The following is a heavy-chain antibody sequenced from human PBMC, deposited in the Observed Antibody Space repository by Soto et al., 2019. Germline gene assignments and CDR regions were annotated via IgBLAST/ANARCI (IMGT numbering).Heavy chain of an antibody. D-gene: IGHD4-17*01. CDR3: ARGMTTVTTLDN. Sequence: SETLSLTCAVSGGTICGGGYSWIWIRQPPGKGLEWIGYIYHSGSTYYNPSLKSRVTISVDRSKNQFSLKLSSVTAADTAVYYCARGMTTVTTLDNWGQGTLVTVSS. CDR2: IYHSGST. CDR1: GGTICGGGYS. J-gene: IGHJ4*02. V-gene: IGHV4-30-2*01.